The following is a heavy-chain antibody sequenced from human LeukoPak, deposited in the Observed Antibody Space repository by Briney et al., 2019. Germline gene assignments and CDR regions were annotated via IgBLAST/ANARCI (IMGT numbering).Heavy chain of an antibody. Sequence: SETLSLTCTVSGGSISSYYWSWIRQPPGKGLEWIGCIYYSGYTNYKSSLKSRVTISVDTSKNQFSLKLSSVTAADTAVYYCARAVAGTVGWFDPWGQGTLVTVSS. D-gene: IGHD6-19*01. CDR1: GGSISSYY. J-gene: IGHJ5*02. V-gene: IGHV4-59*01. CDR2: IYYSGYT. CDR3: ARAVAGTVGWFDP.